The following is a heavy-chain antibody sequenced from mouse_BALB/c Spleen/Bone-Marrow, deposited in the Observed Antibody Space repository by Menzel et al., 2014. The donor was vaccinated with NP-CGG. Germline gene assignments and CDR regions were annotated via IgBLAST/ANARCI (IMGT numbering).Heavy chain of an antibody. J-gene: IGHJ2*01. CDR2: ISSGSSTI. Sequence: EVKLMESGGGLVQPGGSRKLSCAASGFTFSSFGMHWVRQAPEKGLEWVAYISSGSSTIYYADTVMGRFTISRDNPKNTLFLQMTSLRSEDTAMYYCVRPGSSSGYFDYWGQGTTLTVSS. V-gene: IGHV5-17*02. CDR3: VRPGSSSGYFDY. D-gene: IGHD1-1*01. CDR1: GFTFSSFG.